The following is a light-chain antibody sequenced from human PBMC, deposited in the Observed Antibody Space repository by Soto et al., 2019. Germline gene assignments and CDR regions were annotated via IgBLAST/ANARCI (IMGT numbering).Light chain of an antibody. Sequence: EIGLTQSPATLSLSPGERATLSCRASQSVSSSLAWYQQKPGQAPRLLIYDASNRATGIPARFSGSGSGTDFTLTISSLEPEDFAVYYCQQRTNWPPYTFGQGTKLEIK. V-gene: IGKV3-11*01. CDR1: QSVSSS. CDR2: DAS. J-gene: IGKJ2*01. CDR3: QQRTNWPPYT.